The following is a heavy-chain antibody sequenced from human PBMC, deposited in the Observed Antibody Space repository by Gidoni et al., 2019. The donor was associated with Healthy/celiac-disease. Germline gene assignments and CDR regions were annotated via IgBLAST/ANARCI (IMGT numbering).Heavy chain of an antibody. V-gene: IGHV3-23*01. J-gene: IGHJ6*02. CDR1: GFTFSSYA. D-gene: IGHD2-2*02. CDR3: APSPVPAAIRDYYYGMDV. Sequence: EVQLLESGGGLVQPGGSLRLSCAASGFTFSSYAMSWVRQAPGKGLEWVSAISGSGGSTYYADSVKGRFTISRDNSKNTLYLQMNSLRAEDTAVYYCAPSPVPAAIRDYYYGMDVWGQGTTVTVSS. CDR2: ISGSGGST.